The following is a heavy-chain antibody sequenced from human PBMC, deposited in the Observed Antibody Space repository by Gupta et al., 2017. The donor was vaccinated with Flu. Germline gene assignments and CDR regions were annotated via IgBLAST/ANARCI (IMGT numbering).Heavy chain of an antibody. J-gene: IGHJ4*02. Sequence: EVQLLESGGGLVQPGGSLRLSCAASGFTFVNYAMTWVRQAPGMGVGWDSVIDRSAETTYYTDSWKGRFTISRDNARNTLYLQMNSLRVDVTAIYYCANVDDESRLLDWLPREDWGQGTLVTVSS. CDR3: ANVDDESRLLDWLPRED. D-gene: IGHD3-3*01. V-gene: IGHV3-23*01. CDR2: IDRSAETT. CDR1: GFTFVNYA.